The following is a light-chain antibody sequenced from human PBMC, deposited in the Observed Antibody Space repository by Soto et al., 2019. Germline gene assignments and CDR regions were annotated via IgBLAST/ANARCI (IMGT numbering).Light chain of an antibody. CDR2: DVT. J-gene: IGLJ1*01. V-gene: IGLV2-11*01. Sequence: QSVLTQPRTVSGSTGQTVTISCTGTSSDVGAYKYVSWYQHYPGAAPKVMIYDVTQRPSGVPDRFSGTKSGNTASLTISGLQAEDEADYYCCSYAGSYTWVFGSGTKVTVL. CDR1: SSDVGAYKY. CDR3: CSYAGSYTWV.